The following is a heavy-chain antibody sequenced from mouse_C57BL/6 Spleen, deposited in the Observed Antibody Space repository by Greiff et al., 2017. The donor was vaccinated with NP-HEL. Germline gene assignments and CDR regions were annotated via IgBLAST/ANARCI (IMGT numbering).Heavy chain of an antibody. D-gene: IGHD1-1*01. CDR1: GYTFTDYY. J-gene: IGHJ2*01. CDR3: ARFHYYGSSSSFDY. Sequence: EVQLQQSGPELVKPGASVKISCKASGYTFTDYYMNWVKQSHGKSLEWIGDINPNNGGTSYNQKFKGKATLTVDKSSSTAYMELRSLTSEDSAVYYCARFHYYGSSSSFDYWGQGTTLTVSS. CDR2: INPNNGGT. V-gene: IGHV1-26*01.